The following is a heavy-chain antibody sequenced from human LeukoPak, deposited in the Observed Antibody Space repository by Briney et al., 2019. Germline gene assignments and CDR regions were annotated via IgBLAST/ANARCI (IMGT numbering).Heavy chain of an antibody. J-gene: IGHJ1*01. CDR2: IRYDGSNK. D-gene: IGHD3-22*01. V-gene: IGHV3-30*02. Sequence: GGSLRLSCAASGFTFSSYAMHWVRQAPGKGLEWVAFIRYDGSNKYYADSVKGRFTISRDNSKNTLYLQMNSLRAEDTAVYYCATYAYYYDSSGSEHFQHWGQGTLVTVSS. CDR1: GFTFSSYA. CDR3: ATYAYYYDSSGSEHFQH.